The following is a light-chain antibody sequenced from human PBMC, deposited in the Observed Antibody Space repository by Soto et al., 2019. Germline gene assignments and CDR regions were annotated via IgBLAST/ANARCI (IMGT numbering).Light chain of an antibody. V-gene: IGLV1-47*01. CDR2: RNN. J-gene: IGLJ1*01. CDR1: SGTNY. Sequence: SVLTQSPSASGTPWQTVTISCSGSSGTNYVYWYQQLPGTAPKLLIYRNNQRPSGVPDRFSGSKSGTSASLAISGLRSEDEADYYCAAWDDSMSGFYDFGTGTKVTVL. CDR3: AAWDDSMSGFYD.